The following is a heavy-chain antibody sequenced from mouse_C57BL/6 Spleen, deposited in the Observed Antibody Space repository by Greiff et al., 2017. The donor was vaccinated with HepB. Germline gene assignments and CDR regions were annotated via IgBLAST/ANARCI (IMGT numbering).Heavy chain of an antibody. D-gene: IGHD3-1*01. V-gene: IGHV1-50*01. J-gene: IGHJ4*01. CDR2: IDPSDSYT. Sequence: QVQLQQPGAELVKPGASVKLSCKASGYTFTSYWMQWVKQRPGQGLEWIGEIDPSDSYTNYNQKFKGKATLTVDTSSSTAYMQLSSLTSEDTAVYYCAPRGLHAYAMDYWGQGTSVTVSS. CDR1: GYTFTSYW. CDR3: APRGLHAYAMDY.